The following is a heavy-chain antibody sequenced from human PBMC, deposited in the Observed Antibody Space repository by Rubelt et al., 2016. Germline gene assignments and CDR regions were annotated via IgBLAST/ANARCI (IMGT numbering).Heavy chain of an antibody. CDR2: VSGSGGIT. Sequence: GGSLRLSCAASGLTFSIYAMNWVRQAPGKGLEWVSVVSGSGGITYYADSVKGRCTISRDNSKNTLYLQMNSLRAEDTAVYYCATRYYYNLGNYSPYYLDNWGQGTLVTVSS. D-gene: IGHD3-10*01. J-gene: IGHJ4*02. CDR3: ATRYYYNLGNYSPYYLDN. V-gene: IGHV3-23*01. CDR1: GLTFSIYA.